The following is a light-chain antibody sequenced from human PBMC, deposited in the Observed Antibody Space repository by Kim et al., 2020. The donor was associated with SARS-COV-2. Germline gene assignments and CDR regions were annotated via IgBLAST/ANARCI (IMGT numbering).Light chain of an antibody. V-gene: IGKV3-20*01. J-gene: IGKJ4*01. CDR1: RMVSSSY. Sequence: SPGERATLSCRASRMVSSSYLAWYRQKPGQAPRLLSYGASSRATGIPARFSGMGSGTAFIPTISRLEPEDVAVYYCQQYGSSPLTFGGGTKVEIK. CDR3: QQYGSSPLT. CDR2: GAS.